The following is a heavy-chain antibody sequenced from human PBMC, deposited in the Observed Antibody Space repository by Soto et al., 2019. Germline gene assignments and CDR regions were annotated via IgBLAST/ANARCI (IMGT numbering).Heavy chain of an antibody. CDR1: GGTFSSYA. D-gene: IGHD2-15*01. V-gene: IGHV1-69*01. CDR2: IIPIFGTA. J-gene: IGHJ6*02. Sequence: QVQLVQSGAEVKKPGSSVKVSCKASGGTFSSYAISWVRQAPGQGLEWMGGIIPIFGTANYAQKFQGRVTITADESTSTAYMELSSLRSEDTAVYYCTTDCSGGSCYPGAHYYYYGMDVWGPGTTVTVSS. CDR3: TTDCSGGSCYPGAHYYYYGMDV.